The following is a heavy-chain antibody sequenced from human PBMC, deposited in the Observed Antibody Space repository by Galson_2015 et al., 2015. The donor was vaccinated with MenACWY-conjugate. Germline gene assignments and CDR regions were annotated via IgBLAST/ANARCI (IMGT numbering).Heavy chain of an antibody. D-gene: IGHD1-26*01. CDR2: INPGGSST. J-gene: IGHJ4*02. Sequence: SLRLSCAASGFIFNTYWMHWVHQAPGKGLVWVSRINPGGSSTTYADSVKDRFTISGDNAKNTLYLQMNSLRPEDTAVFYCAKSRGASFYFDSWGQGTLVTVSS. CDR3: AKSRGASFYFDS. V-gene: IGHV3-74*01. CDR1: GFIFNTYW.